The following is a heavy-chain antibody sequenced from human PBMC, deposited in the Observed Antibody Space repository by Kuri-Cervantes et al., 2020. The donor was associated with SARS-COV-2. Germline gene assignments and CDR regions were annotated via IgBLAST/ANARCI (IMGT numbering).Heavy chain of an antibody. D-gene: IGHD4-23*01. CDR2: IYHSGST. CDR3: ASFDYGGNSVFDY. Sequence: SETLSLTCAVSGYSISSGYYWGWIRQPPGKGLEWIGSIYHSGSTYYNPSLKSRVTISVDTSKNQFSLKLSSVTAADTAVYYCASFDYGGNSVFDYWGQGTLVTVSS. J-gene: IGHJ4*02. V-gene: IGHV4-38-2*01. CDR1: GYSISSGYY.